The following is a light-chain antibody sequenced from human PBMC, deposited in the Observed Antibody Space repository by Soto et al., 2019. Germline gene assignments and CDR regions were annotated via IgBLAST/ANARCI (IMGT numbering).Light chain of an antibody. J-gene: IGKJ2*01. CDR3: QQYYSTPRT. CDR1: QSVLHSSNNKNY. V-gene: IGKV4-1*01. CDR2: WAS. Sequence: DIVMTQSPDSLAVSLGERATINCKSSQSVLHSSNNKNYFAWYQQKPGQPPQLLIYWASTRESGVPDRFSGSGSGTDFTLTISSLQAEDVAVYFCQQYYSTPRTFGQGTKVEIK.